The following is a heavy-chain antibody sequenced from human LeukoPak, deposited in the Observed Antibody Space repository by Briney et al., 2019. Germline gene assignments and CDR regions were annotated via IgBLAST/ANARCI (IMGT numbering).Heavy chain of an antibody. CDR1: GYSISSGYY. CDR3: ARHGIKDNVLDWLDP. V-gene: IGHV4-38-2*01. Sequence: SETLSLTCAVSGYSISSGYYWGWLRQPPGKGLEWIGSIYHSGSTFHNPSLKSRLTISVDTSKNQFSLKLSSVTAADTAVYYCARHGIKDNVLDWLDPWGQGTLVSVSS. J-gene: IGHJ5*02. D-gene: IGHD3-16*01. CDR2: IYHSGST.